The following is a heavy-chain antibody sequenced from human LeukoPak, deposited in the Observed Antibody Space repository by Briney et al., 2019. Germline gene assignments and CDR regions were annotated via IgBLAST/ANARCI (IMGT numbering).Heavy chain of an antibody. CDR3: ARQEANYDFWSGLVPDGMDV. D-gene: IGHD3-3*01. J-gene: IGHJ6*02. CDR2: IYYSGST. Sequence: PSETLSLTCTVSGGSISSGDYYWSWIRQPPGKGLEWIGYIYYSGSTNYNPSLKSRVTISVDTSKNQFSLKLSSVTAADTAVYYCARQEANYDFWSGLVPDGMDVWGQGTTVTVSS. V-gene: IGHV4-61*08. CDR1: GGSISSGDYY.